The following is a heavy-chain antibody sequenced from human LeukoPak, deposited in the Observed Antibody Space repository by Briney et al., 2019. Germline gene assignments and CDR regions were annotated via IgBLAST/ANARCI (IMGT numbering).Heavy chain of an antibody. CDR3: ARGRTRYSPNFDS. D-gene: IGHD3-16*02. CDR1: GESFSGFY. Sequence: PSETLSLTCAVYGESFSGFYWSWIRQPPGKGLEWIGEIHHSGGTNYNPSLKSRVTISEDTSKSQFSPNLTSVTAADTAVYYCARGRTRYSPNFDSWGRGTLVTVPS. CDR2: IHHSGGT. V-gene: IGHV4-34*01. J-gene: IGHJ4*02.